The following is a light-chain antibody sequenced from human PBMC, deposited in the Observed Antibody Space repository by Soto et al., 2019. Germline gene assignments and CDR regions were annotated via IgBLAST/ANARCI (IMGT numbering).Light chain of an antibody. Sequence: DIQVTQSPSSLSASVGDRVTITCRASQSITKYLNWYQQKAGKAPKLLIYAASTLQSGVPSRFSGSGSGTDFTLTISSLQPEDSATYYCQQNNNTPPLTFGGGTKVEIK. V-gene: IGKV1-39*01. J-gene: IGKJ4*01. CDR1: QSITKY. CDR3: QQNNNTPPLT. CDR2: AAS.